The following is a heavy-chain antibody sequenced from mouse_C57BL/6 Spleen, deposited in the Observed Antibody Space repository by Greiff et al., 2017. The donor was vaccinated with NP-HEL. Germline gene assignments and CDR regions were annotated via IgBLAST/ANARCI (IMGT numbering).Heavy chain of an antibody. CDR3: ARSMDYDGGAMDY. CDR1: GYAFSSSW. CDR2: IYPGDGDT. V-gene: IGHV1-82*01. D-gene: IGHD2-4*01. Sequence: QVQLQQSGPELVKPGASVKISCKASGYAFSSSWMNWVKQRPGKGLEWIGRIYPGDGDTNYNGKFKGKATLTADKSSSTAYMQLSSLTSEDSAVYFCARSMDYDGGAMDYWGQGTSVTVSS. J-gene: IGHJ4*01.